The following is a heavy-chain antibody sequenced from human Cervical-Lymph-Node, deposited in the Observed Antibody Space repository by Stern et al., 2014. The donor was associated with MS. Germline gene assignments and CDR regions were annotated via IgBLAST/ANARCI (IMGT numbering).Heavy chain of an antibody. D-gene: IGHD3-10*01. V-gene: IGHV3-9*01. CDR1: GFNFDDHA. Sequence: QLVESGGGMVQPGGSLRLSCVASGFNFDDHAMHWVRPAPGKGLEWVSGISWTGAYIGYADSVKGRSTISRDNAKNSLYLQMSSLRPEDTALYYCVKGDYHGAGAYCDYWGQGTLVTIS. CDR2: ISWTGAYI. CDR3: VKGDYHGAGAYCDY. J-gene: IGHJ4*02.